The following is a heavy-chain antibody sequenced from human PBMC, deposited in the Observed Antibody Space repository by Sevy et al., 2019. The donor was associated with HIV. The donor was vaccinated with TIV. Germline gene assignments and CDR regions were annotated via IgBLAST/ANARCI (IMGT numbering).Heavy chain of an antibody. V-gene: IGHV3-21*01. CDR2: ISSRSSYI. J-gene: IGHJ4*02. Sequence: GGSLRLSCAVSGFTFSSYTMNWVRQAPGKGREWVSSISSRSSYIYYADSVKGRFTISRDNAKNSLYLQMNSLRAEDTAVYYCAREEEDYVWGTSRDLTFFDYWGQGTLVTVSS. CDR3: AREEEDYVWGTSRDLTFFDY. D-gene: IGHD3-16*02. CDR1: GFTFSSYT.